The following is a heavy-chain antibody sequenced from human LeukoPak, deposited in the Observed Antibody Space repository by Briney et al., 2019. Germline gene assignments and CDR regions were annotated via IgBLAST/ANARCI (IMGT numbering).Heavy chain of an antibody. V-gene: IGHV3-20*04. CDR3: ATGDSSGWYFEY. CDR2: INWDGGST. D-gene: IGHD6-19*01. Sequence: GGSLRLSCAGSGFTFEDHGGAWVRQVPGKGLEWVAGINWDGGSTGYADFVKGRFTISRDNAKNSLFLQMSSLRVEDTALYFCATGDSSGWYFEYWGQGALVTVSS. CDR1: GFTFEDHG. J-gene: IGHJ4*02.